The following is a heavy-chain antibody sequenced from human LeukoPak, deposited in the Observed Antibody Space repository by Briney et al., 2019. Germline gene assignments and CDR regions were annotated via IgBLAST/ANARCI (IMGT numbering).Heavy chain of an antibody. J-gene: IGHJ5*02. Sequence: ASVKVSCKASGDTFTGDYMYWVRQAPGQGLEWMGWINPNSGGTNYAQKFQGRVTMTRDTSISTAYMELSSLRSDDTAVYFCARDNSVGDYAWWFDPWGQGTLVTVSS. CDR1: GDTFTGDY. CDR2: INPNSGGT. V-gene: IGHV1-2*02. CDR3: ARDNSVGDYAWWFDP. D-gene: IGHD1-26*01.